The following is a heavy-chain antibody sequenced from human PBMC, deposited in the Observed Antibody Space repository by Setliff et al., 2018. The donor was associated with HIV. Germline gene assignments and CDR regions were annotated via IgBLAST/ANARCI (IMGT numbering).Heavy chain of an antibody. CDR3: AREGTGIFDY. Sequence: ASVKVSCKASGYTFTSYYMHWVRQAPGQGLEWMGIINPSGGSTSYAQKFQGRVTITADKSTSTAYMELSSLRSEDTAVYYCAREGTGIFDYWGQGTLVTVSS. CDR2: INPSGGST. J-gene: IGHJ4*02. D-gene: IGHD1-1*01. CDR1: GYTFTSYY. V-gene: IGHV1-46*01.